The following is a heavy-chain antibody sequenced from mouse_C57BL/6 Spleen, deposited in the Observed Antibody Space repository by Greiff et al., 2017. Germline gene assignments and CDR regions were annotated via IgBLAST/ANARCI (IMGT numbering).Heavy chain of an antibody. Sequence: QVQLQQSGAELVRPGASVTLSCKASGYTFTDYEMHWVKQTPVHGLEWIGAIDPETGGTAYNQKFKGKAILTADKSSSTAYMQLSSLTSEDSAVYFCARHGNSFAYWGQGTLVTVSA. J-gene: IGHJ3*01. CDR2: IDPETGGT. CDR3: ARHGNSFAY. D-gene: IGHD2-1*01. V-gene: IGHV1-15*01. CDR1: GYTFTDYE.